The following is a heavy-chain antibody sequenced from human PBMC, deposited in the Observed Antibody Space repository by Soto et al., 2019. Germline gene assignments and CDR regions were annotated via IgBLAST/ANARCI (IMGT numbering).Heavy chain of an antibody. V-gene: IGHV3-30*18. J-gene: IGHJ4*02. D-gene: IGHD3-22*01. CDR1: AFTFSSYG. CDR2: ISYDGSNK. Sequence: QVQLVESGGGVVQPGRSLRLSCAASAFTFSSYGMHWVRQAPGKGLEWVAVISYDGSNKYYADSVKGRFTISRDNSKNTVYLQMNSLRAEDTAVYYCAKCHDSSGYSRFDYWGQGTLVTVSS. CDR3: AKCHDSSGYSRFDY.